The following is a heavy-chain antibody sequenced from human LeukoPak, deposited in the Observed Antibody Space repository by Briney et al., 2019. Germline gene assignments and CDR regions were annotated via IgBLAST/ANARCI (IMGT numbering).Heavy chain of an antibody. CDR2: VTGSGDTT. CDR3: AKVVSGSYLFQD. D-gene: IGHD6-6*01. V-gene: IGHV3-23*01. Sequence: PGGSLRLSCAASGFIFSSYAMNWVRQAPGKGLEWVSSVTGSGDTTYYADFVKGRFTVSRDNSRNTLYLQVNSLRAEDTAVYYCAKVVSGSYLFQDWGQGTLVTVSS. CDR1: GFIFSSYA. J-gene: IGHJ1*01.